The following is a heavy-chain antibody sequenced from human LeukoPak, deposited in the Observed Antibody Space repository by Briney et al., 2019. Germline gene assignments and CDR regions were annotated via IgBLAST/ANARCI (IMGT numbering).Heavy chain of an antibody. V-gene: IGHV6-1*01. J-gene: IGHJ3*02. D-gene: IGHD4-23*01. CDR2: TYYRSKWYN. Sequence: SQTLSLTCAISGDSVSSNSAAWNWIRQSPSRGLEWLGRTYYRSKWYNDYAVSVKSRITINPDTSKNQFSLKLSSVTAADTAVYYCARHGTMVVAFDIWGQGTMVTVSS. CDR3: ARHGTMVVAFDI. CDR1: GDSVSSNSAA.